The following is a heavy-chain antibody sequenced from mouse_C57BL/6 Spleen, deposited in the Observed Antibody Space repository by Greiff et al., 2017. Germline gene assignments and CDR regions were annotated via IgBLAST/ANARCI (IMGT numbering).Heavy chain of an antibody. CDR3: ARENYGSSYYYYFDD. J-gene: IGHJ2*01. D-gene: IGHD1-1*01. CDR2: IYPGDGDT. V-gene: IGHV1-82*01. CDR1: GYAFSSSW. Sequence: QVQLQQSGPELVKPGASVKISCKASGYAFSSSWMNWVKQRPGKGLEWIGRIYPGDGDTNYNGKFKGKATLTADKSSSTAYMQLSSLTSEDSAVYFCARENYGSSYYYYFDDWGQGTTLTVS.